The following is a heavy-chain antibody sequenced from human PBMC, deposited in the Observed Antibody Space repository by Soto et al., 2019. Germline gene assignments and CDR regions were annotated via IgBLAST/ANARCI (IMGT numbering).Heavy chain of an antibody. CDR3: ARTTASRGDAFDI. Sequence: QVQLVESGGGVVQPGRSLRLSCAASGFTFSSYAMHWVRQAPGKGLEWVAVISYDGSNKYYADSVKGRFTISRDNSKNALYWQMNSLRAEDTAVYYCARTTASRGDAFDIWGQGTMVTVSS. D-gene: IGHD6-13*01. J-gene: IGHJ3*02. CDR1: GFTFSSYA. V-gene: IGHV3-30-3*01. CDR2: ISYDGSNK.